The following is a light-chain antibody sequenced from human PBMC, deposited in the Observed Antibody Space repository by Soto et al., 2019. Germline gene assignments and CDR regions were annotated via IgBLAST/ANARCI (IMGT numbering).Light chain of an antibody. CDR2: DAS. V-gene: IGKV1-5*01. J-gene: IGKJ1*01. CDR3: QQYNSTMT. Sequence: DIQMTQSPSTLSASVGDRVTITCRASQSISSWLAWYQQKPGKAPKLLIYDASSLESGVPSRFSCSGSGTEFTLTISSLQPDDFATYYCQQYNSTMTFGQGTKVEIK. CDR1: QSISSW.